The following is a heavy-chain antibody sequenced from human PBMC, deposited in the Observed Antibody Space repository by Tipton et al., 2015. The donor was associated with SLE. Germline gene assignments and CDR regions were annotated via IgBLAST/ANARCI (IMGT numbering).Heavy chain of an antibody. CDR1: GFTFSSYW. J-gene: IGHJ4*02. V-gene: IGHV3-74*01. CDR3: ARAPSLCTSTSCKSFLDS. CDR2: INSDGSST. D-gene: IGHD2-2*01. Sequence: SLRLSCAASGFTFSSYWMHWVRQVPGKGLVWVSRINSDGSSTNYADSVKGRFTISRDNAKNTLYLQINSPRAEDTAVYYCARAPSLCTSTSCKSFLDSWGQGTLVTVSS.